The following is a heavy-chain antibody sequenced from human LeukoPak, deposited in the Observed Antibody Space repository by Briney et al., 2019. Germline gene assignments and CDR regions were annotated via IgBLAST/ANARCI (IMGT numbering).Heavy chain of an antibody. CDR3: ARDGDSYSSSWYTDAFDI. Sequence: PGGSLRLSCAASGFTFSDYYMSWIRQAPGKGLEWVSYISSSGSTIYYADSVKGRFTISRDNAKNSLYLQMNSLRAEDTAVYYCARDGDSYSSSWYTDAFDIWGPGTMVTVSS. V-gene: IGHV3-11*01. CDR2: ISSSGSTI. CDR1: GFTFSDYY. D-gene: IGHD6-13*01. J-gene: IGHJ3*02.